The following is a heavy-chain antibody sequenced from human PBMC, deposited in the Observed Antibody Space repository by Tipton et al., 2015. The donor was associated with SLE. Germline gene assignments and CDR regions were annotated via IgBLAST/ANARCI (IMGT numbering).Heavy chain of an antibody. D-gene: IGHD4-11*01. V-gene: IGHV4-31*03. CDR2: ISYTGST. CDR3: ARRPDDDYRTLDGAFDI. CDR1: GGSISSGGYY. J-gene: IGHJ3*02. Sequence: TLSLTCTVSGGSISSGGYYWSWVRQHPGKGLQWIGYISYTGSTYYNPSLKGRVTISLDTSKNQFSLKLSSVTAADTAVYYCARRPDDDYRTLDGAFDIWGQGTMVTVSS.